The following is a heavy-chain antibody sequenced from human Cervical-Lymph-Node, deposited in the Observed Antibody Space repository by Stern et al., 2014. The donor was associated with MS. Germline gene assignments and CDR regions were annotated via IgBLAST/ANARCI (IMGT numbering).Heavy chain of an antibody. Sequence: QLVQSGAAVKNPGSSVKVACRASGGTFRNYGVSWVRQAPGQGLDWMGGTLPIFGTTHYAQKFQGRVAITADNSMSTVYMELTGLTSADTAVYYCARDNDDNGMDVWGQGTTVTVSS. CDR3: ARDNDDNGMDV. CDR1: GGTFRNYG. D-gene: IGHD1-1*01. J-gene: IGHJ6*02. V-gene: IGHV1-69*06. CDR2: TLPIFGTT.